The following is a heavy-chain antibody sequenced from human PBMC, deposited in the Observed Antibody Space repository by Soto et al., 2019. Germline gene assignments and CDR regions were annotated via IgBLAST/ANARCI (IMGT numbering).Heavy chain of an antibody. J-gene: IGHJ6*03. D-gene: IGHD2-8*01. Sequence: QVRLQESGPGLVKPSETLSLTCTVSGGSISSYYWNWIRQPPGKGLEWIGYIYYSGSTNYNPSLKSRVTISVDTSKNQFSLKLSSVTAADTAVYYCARDRREWDSYYYMDVWGKGTTVTVSS. V-gene: IGHV4-59*01. CDR1: GGSISSYY. CDR2: IYYSGST. CDR3: ARDRREWDSYYYMDV.